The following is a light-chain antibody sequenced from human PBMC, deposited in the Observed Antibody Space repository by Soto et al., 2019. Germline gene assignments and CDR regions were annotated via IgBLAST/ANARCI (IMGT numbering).Light chain of an antibody. J-gene: IGKJ1*01. CDR1: QFLSSY. Sequence: DIVMTRSPATLSVSPVEIGCLSCRASQFLSSYLAWYQQKPGQAPRLLISGVYSRAAGIPDRFSGSGSGTDFTLTISRLEPEDFAVYYCQQYDTSPRTFGQGTKVDIK. CDR3: QQYDTSPRT. CDR2: GVY. V-gene: IGKV3-20*01.